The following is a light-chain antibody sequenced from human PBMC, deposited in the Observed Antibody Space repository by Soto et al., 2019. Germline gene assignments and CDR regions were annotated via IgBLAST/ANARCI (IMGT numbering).Light chain of an antibody. CDR2: DAS. CDR1: QSVSTS. J-gene: IGKJ1*01. CDR3: QVRDVWPS. Sequence: IVLTQSPATLSLSPGERAALSCRASQSVSTSLAWYQHKPGQAPRLIIYDASKRAPGIPARFSGSGSGTDFTLTISSLEPEDFAVYYCQVRDVWPSFGQGTKV. V-gene: IGKV3-11*01.